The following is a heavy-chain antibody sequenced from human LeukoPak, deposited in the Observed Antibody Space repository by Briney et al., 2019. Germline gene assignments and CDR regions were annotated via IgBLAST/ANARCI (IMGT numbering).Heavy chain of an antibody. J-gene: IGHJ4*02. CDR3: ARGGRSSGRYYFDY. Sequence: GGSLRLSCAASGFTFSSYSMNWVRQAPGKGLEWVSSISSSSSYIYYADSVKGRFTISRDNAKNSLYLQMNSLRAEDTAVYYCARGGRSSGRYYFDYWGQGTLVTVSS. CDR1: GFTFSSYS. D-gene: IGHD6-19*01. V-gene: IGHV3-21*01. CDR2: ISSSSSYI.